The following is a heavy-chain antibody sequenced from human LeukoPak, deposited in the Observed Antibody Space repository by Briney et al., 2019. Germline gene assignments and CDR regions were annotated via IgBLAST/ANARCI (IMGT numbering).Heavy chain of an antibody. V-gene: IGHV3-66*01. CDR2: IYSGGSI. CDR3: AREYCSGGSCSGYFQH. J-gene: IGHJ1*01. Sequence: RGSLRLSCAASGITVSSNYMSWVRQAPGKGLEWVSLIYSGGSIYYADSVKGRFTISRDNSKNTLYLQMNSLRAEDTAVYYCAREYCSGGSCSGYFQHWGQGTLVTVSS. CDR1: GITVSSNY. D-gene: IGHD2-15*01.